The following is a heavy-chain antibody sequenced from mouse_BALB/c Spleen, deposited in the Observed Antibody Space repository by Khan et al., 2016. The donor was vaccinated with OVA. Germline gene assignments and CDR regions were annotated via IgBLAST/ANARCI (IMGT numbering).Heavy chain of an antibody. Sequence: QVQLKESGPELVKPGASVKMSCKASGYTFTDYAIRWVKQRTGQGLEWIGEIYPGNGSTYYNEKFRDKATLTADKSSSTAYMQLSSLTSEASAVFFWSSSYYDGSYMGYWGQGTTLTVSS. CDR3: SSSYYDGSYMGY. CDR1: GYTFTDYA. V-gene: IGHV1-77*01. D-gene: IGHD1-1*01. J-gene: IGHJ2*01. CDR2: IYPGNGST.